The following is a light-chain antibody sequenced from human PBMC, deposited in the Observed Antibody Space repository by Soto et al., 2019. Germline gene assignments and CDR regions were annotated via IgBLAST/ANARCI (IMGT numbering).Light chain of an antibody. V-gene: IGKV1-12*01. CDR1: HNSSGY. Sequence: DIPMTQSPSVLSALVGDRATIXCRASHNSSGYLAWFQQKPRKAPKLLIHGAFRLRSGGPPRFSGSGSGTEFTPTISNLQPEDFATYYGQQANSPPLTFGGGTKVDIK. CDR3: QQANSPPLT. CDR2: GAF. J-gene: IGKJ4*02.